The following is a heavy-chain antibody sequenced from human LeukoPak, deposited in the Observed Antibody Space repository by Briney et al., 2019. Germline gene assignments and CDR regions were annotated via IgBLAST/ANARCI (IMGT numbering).Heavy chain of an antibody. J-gene: IGHJ4*02. CDR2: INPNGGGT. CDR3: ARVAQQLVRSFDY. V-gene: IGHV1-2*02. Sequence: ASVKVSCKASGYTFTGYYMHWVRQAPGQGLEWMGWINPNGGGTNYAQKFQGRVTMTRDTSISTAYMELSRLRSDDTAVYYCARVAQQLVRSFDYWGQGTLVTVSS. CDR1: GYTFTGYY. D-gene: IGHD6-13*01.